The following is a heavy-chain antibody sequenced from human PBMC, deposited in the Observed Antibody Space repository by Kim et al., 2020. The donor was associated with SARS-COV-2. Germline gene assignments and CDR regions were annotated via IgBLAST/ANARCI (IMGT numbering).Heavy chain of an antibody. Sequence: GGSLRLSCAASGFTFSNYGMHWVRQAPGKGLEWVAVISYDGSNKYYADSVKGRFTISRDNSKNTLYLQMNSLRAEDTAVYYCAKGVVQATRGMDVWGQGTTVTVSS. V-gene: IGHV3-33*06. D-gene: IGHD2-2*01. CDR3: AKGVVQATRGMDV. CDR2: ISYDGSNK. J-gene: IGHJ6*02. CDR1: GFTFSNYG.